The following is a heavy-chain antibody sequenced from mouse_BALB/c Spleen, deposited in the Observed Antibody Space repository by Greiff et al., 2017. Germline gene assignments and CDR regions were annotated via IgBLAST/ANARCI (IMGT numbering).Heavy chain of an antibody. CDR2: IYPGDGDT. V-gene: IGHV1-87*01. CDR1: GYTFTSYW. CDR3: ARWLLSLYAMDY. D-gene: IGHD2-3*01. J-gene: IGHJ4*01. Sequence: QVQLQQSGAELARPGASVKLSCKASGYTFTSYWMQWVKQRPGQGLEWIGAIYPGDGDTRYTQKFKGKATLTADKSSSTAYMQLSSLASEDSAVYYCARWLLSLYAMDYWGQGTSVTVSS.